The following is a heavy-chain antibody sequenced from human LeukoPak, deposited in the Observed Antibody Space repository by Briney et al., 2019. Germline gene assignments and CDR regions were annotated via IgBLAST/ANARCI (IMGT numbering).Heavy chain of an antibody. CDR3: AKDGDY. CDR2: ISGSGGST. CDR1: RFTFSSYA. V-gene: IGHV3-23*01. Sequence: GGSLTLSCPASRFTFSSYAMSWVRQAPGKGLESLSAISGSGGSTYYADSVKARFTNTRDNSKNTLYLQMNSLRAEDTAVYNCAKDGDYWGQGTLVTVSS. J-gene: IGHJ4*02.